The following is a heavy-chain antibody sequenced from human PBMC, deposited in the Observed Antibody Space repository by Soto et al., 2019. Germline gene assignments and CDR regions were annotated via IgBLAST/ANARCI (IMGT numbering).Heavy chain of an antibody. CDR1: GDSVSSNSGA. J-gene: IGHJ6*01. V-gene: IGHV6-1*01. Sequence: PSQTLSLNCAISGDSVSSNSGAGNWSKQSPSRVLEWPGRTYYRSKWYNDYAVSVKSRITINPDTSKNQFSLQLNSVTPEDTAVYYCAREGVVPAAPSDYYYYGMEVWGQGTTVTVSS. CDR3: AREGVVPAAPSDYYYYGMEV. D-gene: IGHD2-2*01. CDR2: TYYRSKWYN.